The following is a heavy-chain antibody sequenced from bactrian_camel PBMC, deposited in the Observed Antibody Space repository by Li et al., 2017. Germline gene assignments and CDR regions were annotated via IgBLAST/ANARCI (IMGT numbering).Heavy chain of an antibody. CDR2: IYRGGRTT. Sequence: HVQLVESGGGSVQAGGSLRLSCSASAYLFSGSFCMGWFRQAPGKLREGVAAIYRGGRTTYYPDSVKGRFTISKDNAKNILYLQMNSLEPEDTAMYYCAAVEGPYVTWCSFDSSVYHAWGQGTQVTVS. CDR1: AYLFSGSFC. CDR3: AAVEGPYVTWCSFDSSVYHA. J-gene: IGHJ6*01. D-gene: IGHD3*01. V-gene: IGHV3S1*01.